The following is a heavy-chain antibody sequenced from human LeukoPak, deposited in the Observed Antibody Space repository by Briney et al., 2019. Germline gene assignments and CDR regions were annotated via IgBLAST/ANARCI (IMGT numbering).Heavy chain of an antibody. J-gene: IGHJ6*03. CDR2: ISSSSSYI. CDR3: ARDPVGYCSRTSCYYYYMDV. Sequence: PGGSLRLSCAASGFTFSSYSMNWVRQAPGKGLEWVSSISSSSSYIYYADSVKGRFTISRDNSKNSLHLQMTSLRAEDTAVYYCARDPVGYCSRTSCYYYYMDVWGKGTKVTVSS. D-gene: IGHD2-2*01. V-gene: IGHV3-21*01. CDR1: GFTFSSYS.